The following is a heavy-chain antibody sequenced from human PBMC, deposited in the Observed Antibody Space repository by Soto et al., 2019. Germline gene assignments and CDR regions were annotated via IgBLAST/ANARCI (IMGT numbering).Heavy chain of an antibody. J-gene: IGHJ6*02. CDR3: ARGKYSSPCGGLDV. V-gene: IGHV1-69*13. CDR1: GGTFSSYA. D-gene: IGHD4-4*01. Sequence: ASVKVSCKASGGTFSSYAISWVRQAPGQGLEWMGGIIPIFGTANYAQKFQGRVTITADESIQTAYLQWGSLKASDSALYYCARGKYSSPCGGLDVWGQGTPVTVSS. CDR2: IIPIFGTA.